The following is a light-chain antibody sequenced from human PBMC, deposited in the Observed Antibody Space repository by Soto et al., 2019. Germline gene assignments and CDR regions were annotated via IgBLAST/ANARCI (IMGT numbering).Light chain of an antibody. CDR1: QDIGSA. V-gene: IGKV1-13*02. CDR2: DAS. CDR3: QQFNGFPLT. J-gene: IGKJ4*01. Sequence: IQLTPSPSSLSASVGDRVTITCRAGQDIGSALAWYQQRPGKAPKLLLYDASNLEAGVPSRFSGSGSGTDFTLTITSLRPEDFATYYWQQFNGFPLTFGGGTKVQIK.